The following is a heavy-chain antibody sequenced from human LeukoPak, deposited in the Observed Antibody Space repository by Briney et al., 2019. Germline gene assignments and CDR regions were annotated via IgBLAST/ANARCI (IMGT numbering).Heavy chain of an antibody. CDR1: GFTFSGYG. J-gene: IGHJ4*02. D-gene: IGHD3-10*01. CDR3: AKDLKGSGSNFDY. V-gene: IGHV3-30*02. CDR2: IRYDGSNK. Sequence: HPGGSLRLSCAASGFTFSGYGMHWVRQAPGKGLEWVAFIRYDGSNKYYADSVKGRFTISRDNSKNTLYLQMNSLRAEDTAVYYCAKDLKGSGSNFDYWGRGTLVTVSS.